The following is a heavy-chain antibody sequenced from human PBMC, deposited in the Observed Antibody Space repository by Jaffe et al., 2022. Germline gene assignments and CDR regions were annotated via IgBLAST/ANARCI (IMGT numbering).Heavy chain of an antibody. J-gene: IGHJ4*02. V-gene: IGHV3-48*01. Sequence: EVQLVESGGGLVQPGGSLRLSCAASGFTFSSYSMNWVRQAPGKGLEWVSYISSSSSTIYYADSVKGRFTISRDNAKNSLYLQMNSLRAEDTAVYYCARVGTGYCSGGSCYSETFDYWGQGTLVTVSS. CDR3: ARVGTGYCSGGSCYSETFDY. D-gene: IGHD2-15*01. CDR1: GFTFSSYS. CDR2: ISSSSSTI.